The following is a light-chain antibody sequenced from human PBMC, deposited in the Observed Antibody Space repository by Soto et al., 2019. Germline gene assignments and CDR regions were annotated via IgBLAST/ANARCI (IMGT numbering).Light chain of an antibody. CDR2: INYDGTH. CDR3: QSLGTGIQV. V-gene: IGLV4-69*01. J-gene: IGLJ3*02. Sequence: QPVLTQSPSASASLGASVKLTCTLSSGYSTYAIAWHQQQSGKGPRFLMKINYDGTHSKGDGFYDRFSGSSSGAERHLTIYSLQSEDEDDYYCQSLGTGIQVFGGGTKLTVL. CDR1: SGYSTYA.